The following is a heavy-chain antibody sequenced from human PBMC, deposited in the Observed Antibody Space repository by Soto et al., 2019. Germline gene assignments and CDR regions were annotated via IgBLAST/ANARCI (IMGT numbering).Heavy chain of an antibody. V-gene: IGHV1-69*13. CDR2: IIPIFGTA. CDR3: ARDMVRGVITPYYYHGMAV. D-gene: IGHD3-10*01. J-gene: IGHJ6*02. CDR1: GGTFSSYA. Sequence: SVKVSCKASGGTFSSYAISWVRQAPGQGLEWMGGIIPIFGTANYAQKFQGRVTITADESTSTAYMELSSLRSEDTAVYYCARDMVRGVITPYYYHGMAVWVQGTTSTVSS.